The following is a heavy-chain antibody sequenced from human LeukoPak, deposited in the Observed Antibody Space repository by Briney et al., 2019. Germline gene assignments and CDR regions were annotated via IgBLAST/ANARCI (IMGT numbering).Heavy chain of an antibody. CDR3: ARDPLVVPDAYCFVY. CDR1: GTSIISNSYY. CDR2: IYYSGTT. D-gene: IGHD6-6*01. V-gene: IGHV4-39*06. J-gene: IGHJ4*02. Sequence: SDTLSLTCTVSGTSIISNSYYWGWIRQPPGKGLEWIGSIYYSGTTYYNPSLKSRVTIAVDTSKHKFPLTLRSVNAAHTPVYYCARDPLVVPDAYCFVYWGQGSLVIVSS.